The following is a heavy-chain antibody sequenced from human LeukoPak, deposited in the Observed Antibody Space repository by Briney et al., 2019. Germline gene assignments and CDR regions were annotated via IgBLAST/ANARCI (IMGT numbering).Heavy chain of an antibody. CDR1: GYTFTGYY. CDR3: ARSQRRGPYTAMALYFDY. D-gene: IGHD5-18*01. CDR2: INPNSGGT. V-gene: IGHV1-2*02. J-gene: IGHJ4*02. Sequence: GASVKVSCKASGYTFTGYYMHWVRQAPGQGLEWMGWINPNSGGTNYAQKFQGRVTMTRDTASSTAYMELSRLRSDDTAVYYCARSQRRGPYTAMALYFDYWGQGTLVTVSS.